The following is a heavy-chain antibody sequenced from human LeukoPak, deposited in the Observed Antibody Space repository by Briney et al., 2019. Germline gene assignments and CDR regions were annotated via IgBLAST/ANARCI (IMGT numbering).Heavy chain of an antibody. CDR1: GDSMTSSSYE. J-gene: IGHJ3*02. CDR2: ISYSGST. Sequence: PSETLSLTCKVSGDSMTSSSYEWAWVRQTPGKGLEWIGTISYSGSTDYNPSLKSRVTISVDTSKTQFSLKLSSVTAADTAVYYCARSLYYYGSDSFDIWGQGTMVTVSS. D-gene: IGHD3-10*01. V-gene: IGHV4-39*07. CDR3: ARSLYYYGSDSFDI.